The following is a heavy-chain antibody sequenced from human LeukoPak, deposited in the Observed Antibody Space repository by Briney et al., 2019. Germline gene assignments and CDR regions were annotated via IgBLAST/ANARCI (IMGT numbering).Heavy chain of an antibody. J-gene: IGHJ6*03. V-gene: IGHV1-69*05. Sequence: ASVKVSCKASGGTFSSYGISWVRQAPGQGLERMGGIIPIFGTVNYAQKFQGRVTITTDEPTSTAYMELSSLRSEDTAVYYCGVVAATRDYYYYMDVWGKGTTVTVSS. CDR1: GGTFSSYG. CDR2: IIPIFGTV. D-gene: IGHD2-15*01. CDR3: GVVAATRDYYYYMDV.